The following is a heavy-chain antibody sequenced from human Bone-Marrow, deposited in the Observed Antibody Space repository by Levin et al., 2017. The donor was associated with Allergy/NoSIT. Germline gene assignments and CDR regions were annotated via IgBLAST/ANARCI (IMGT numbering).Heavy chain of an antibody. CDR3: ARHRGRYCRTTSCLIDS. CDR1: GGSLSGTTYY. J-gene: IGHJ5*01. D-gene: IGHD2-2*01. Sequence: TTSETLSLTCSVSGGSLSGTTYYWGWIRQPPGKGLEWIGSFFYSGITYFNPSLKSRVTISVDTTQNNFSLNMNSVTAADTAVYFCARHRGRYCRTTSCLIDSWGQGTLVTVSS. V-gene: IGHV4-39*01. CDR2: FFYSGIT.